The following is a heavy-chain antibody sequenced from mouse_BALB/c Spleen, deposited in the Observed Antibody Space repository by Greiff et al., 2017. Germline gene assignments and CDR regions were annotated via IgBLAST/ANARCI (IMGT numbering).Heavy chain of an antibody. D-gene: IGHD1-1*01. CDR1: GYTFSSYW. V-gene: IGHV1-9*01. CDR2: ILPGSGST. Sequence: QVQLKESGPELMKPGASVKISCKATGYTFSSYWIEWVKQRPGHGLEWIGEILPGSGSTNYNEKFKGKATFTADTSSNTAYMQLSSLTSEDSAVYYCARGFTTVVATDYWGQGTTLTGSS. J-gene: IGHJ2*01. CDR3: ARGFTTVVATDY.